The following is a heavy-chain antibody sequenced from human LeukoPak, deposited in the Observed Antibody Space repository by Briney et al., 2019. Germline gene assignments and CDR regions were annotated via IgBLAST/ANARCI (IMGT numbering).Heavy chain of an antibody. CDR2: IYPGDSDT. Sequence: GESLKISCKGSGYSFTSYWIGWVRQMPRKGLEWMGIIYPGDSDTTYSPSFQGQVTIAADKSISTAYLQWSSLKASDTAMYYCARRRFSGSYRGAFDIWGQGTMVTVSS. CDR3: ARRRFSGSYRGAFDI. V-gene: IGHV5-51*01. CDR1: GYSFTSYW. D-gene: IGHD1-26*01. J-gene: IGHJ3*02.